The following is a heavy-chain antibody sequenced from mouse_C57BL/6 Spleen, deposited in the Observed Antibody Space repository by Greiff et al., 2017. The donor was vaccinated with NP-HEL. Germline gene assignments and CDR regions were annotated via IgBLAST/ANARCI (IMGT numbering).Heavy chain of an antibody. Sequence: EVKVVESGGGLVKPGGSLKLSCAASGFTFSDYGMHWVRQAPEKGLEWVAYISSGSSTIYYADTVKGRFTISRDNAKNTLFLQMTSLRSEDTDMYYCALTTVVAPLAMDYWGQGTSVTVSS. J-gene: IGHJ4*01. CDR1: GFTFSDYG. CDR3: ALTTVVAPLAMDY. V-gene: IGHV5-17*01. D-gene: IGHD1-1*01. CDR2: ISSGSSTI.